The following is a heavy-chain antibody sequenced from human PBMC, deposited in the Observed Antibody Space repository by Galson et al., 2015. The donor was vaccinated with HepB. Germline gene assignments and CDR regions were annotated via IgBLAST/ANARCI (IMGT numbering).Heavy chain of an antibody. CDR2: VYFTGGT. CDR1: GASVSSSSYY. Sequence: ETLSLTCTVSGASVSSSSYYWGWIRQPPGKGLEWIGTVYFTGGTDYNPSLESRVTISVDTSQNQFSMELTSVAAADTAVYYCAGGDYDFWSDPNWFDPWGQGTLVIVSA. J-gene: IGHJ5*02. CDR3: AGGDYDFWSDPNWFDP. D-gene: IGHD3-3*01. V-gene: IGHV4-39*01.